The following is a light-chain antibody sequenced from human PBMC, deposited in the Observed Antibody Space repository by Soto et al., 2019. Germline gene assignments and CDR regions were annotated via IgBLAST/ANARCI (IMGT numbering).Light chain of an antibody. CDR3: LQYQSYWT. CDR2: QAS. V-gene: IGKV1-5*03. Sequence: DIQMTQSPSTLSASVGDRVSITCRASQSISRQLAWYQQKPGKAPNLLIYQASNLETGVPSRFTGSGSGTEFTLTISNLQPDDLATYSCLQYQSYWTFGQGTKVEVK. CDR1: QSISRQ. J-gene: IGKJ1*01.